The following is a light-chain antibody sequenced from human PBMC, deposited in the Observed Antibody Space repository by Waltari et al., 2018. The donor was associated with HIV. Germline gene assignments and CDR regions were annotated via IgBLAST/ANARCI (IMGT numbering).Light chain of an antibody. J-gene: IGLJ3*02. CDR3: AAWDDSLTGPV. CDR1: TTNIGSNA. Sequence: QSVLPQQPSASGTPVQRVTISCSESTTNIGSNAVNVYQQVPGTAPKLLIYSNNQRPSGVPDLFSGSESGTSASLSISGLQSEDEADYYCAAWDDSLTGPVFGGWTKVTVL. CDR2: SNN. V-gene: IGLV1-44*01.